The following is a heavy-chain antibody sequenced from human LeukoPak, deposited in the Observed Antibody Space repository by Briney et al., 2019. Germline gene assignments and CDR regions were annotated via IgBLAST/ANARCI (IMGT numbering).Heavy chain of an antibody. CDR1: GFTFSSYW. D-gene: IGHD3-22*01. V-gene: IGHV3-7*01. J-gene: IGHJ4*02. CDR2: IKQDGSEK. CDR3: ARESLSYYYDSSGYSSYYFDY. Sequence: GGSLRLSCAASGFTFSSYWMTWVRQPPGKGLEWVANIKQDGSEKYYVDSVKGRFTISRDNAKNSLYLQMNSLRAEDTAVYYCARESLSYYYDSSGYSSYYFDYWGQGTLVTVSS.